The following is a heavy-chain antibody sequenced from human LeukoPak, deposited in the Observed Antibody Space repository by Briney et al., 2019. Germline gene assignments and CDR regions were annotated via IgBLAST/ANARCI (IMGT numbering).Heavy chain of an antibody. CDR1: GGSISSSSYY. CDR3: ARHLKAAAGTFSP. D-gene: IGHD6-13*01. V-gene: IGHV4-39*01. J-gene: IGHJ4*02. CDR2: IYYSGST. Sequence: PSETLSLTCTVSGGSISSSSYYWGWIRQPPGKGLEWIGSIYYSGSTYYNPSLKSRVTISVDTSKNQFSLKLSSVTAADTAVYYCARHLKAAAGTFSPWGQGTLVTVSS.